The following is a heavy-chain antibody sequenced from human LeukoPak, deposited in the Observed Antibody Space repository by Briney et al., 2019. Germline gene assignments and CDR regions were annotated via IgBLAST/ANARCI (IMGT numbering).Heavy chain of an antibody. J-gene: IGHJ4*02. D-gene: IGHD2-2*02. Sequence: ASVKVSCKASGYTFTSYDINWVRQATGQGLEWMGWMNPNSGNTGYAQKFQGRVTMTRNTSISTAYMGLSSLRSEDTAVYYCARGVVPAAIRRGQYYFDYWGQGTLVTVSS. CDR3: ARGVVPAAIRRGQYYFDY. CDR1: GYTFTSYD. V-gene: IGHV1-8*01. CDR2: MNPNSGNT.